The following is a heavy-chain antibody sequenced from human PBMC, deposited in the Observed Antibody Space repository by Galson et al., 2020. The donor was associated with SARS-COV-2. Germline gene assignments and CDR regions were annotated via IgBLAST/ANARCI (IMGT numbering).Heavy chain of an antibody. V-gene: IGHV3-23*01. CDR3: AKTSAIAVGGFDY. CDR2: ISGSGGST. Sequence: GESLKIPCAASGFTFSSYAMSWVRQAPGKGLEWVSAISGSGGSTYYADSVKGRFTISRDNSKNTLYLQMNSLRAEDTAVYYCAKTSAIAVGGFDYWGQGTLVTVSS. CDR1: GFTFSSYA. D-gene: IGHD6-19*01. J-gene: IGHJ4*02.